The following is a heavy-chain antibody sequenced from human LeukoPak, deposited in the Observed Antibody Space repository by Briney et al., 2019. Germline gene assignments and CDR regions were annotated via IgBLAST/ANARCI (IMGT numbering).Heavy chain of an antibody. V-gene: IGHV3-66*01. J-gene: IGHJ4*02. D-gene: IGHD3-22*01. CDR2: IYSGGAT. CDR1: GLSGGANF. CDR3: ARDRGYYDRSGYFYDSN. Sequence: PGGSLGLSQAASGLSGGANFMRWVGQAPGKGLEWLSVIYSGGATYYADSVKGRFTISRDILKNTLFLQMNSLRAEDTAVYYCARDRGYYDRSGYFYDSNWGQGTLVTVSS.